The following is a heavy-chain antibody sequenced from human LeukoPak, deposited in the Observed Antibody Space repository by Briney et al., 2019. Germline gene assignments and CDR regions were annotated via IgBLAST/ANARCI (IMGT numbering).Heavy chain of an antibody. V-gene: IGHV4-59*01. CDR1: GGSISSYY. D-gene: IGHD5-24*01. CDR2: IYYSGST. Sequence: PSETLSLTCTVSGGSISSYYGSWIRQPPGKGLEWIGYIYYSGSTNYNPSLKSRVTISVDTSKNQFSLKLSSVTAADTAVYYCARGGRRDGYNFRYWGQGTLVTVSS. J-gene: IGHJ4*02. CDR3: ARGGRRDGYNFRY.